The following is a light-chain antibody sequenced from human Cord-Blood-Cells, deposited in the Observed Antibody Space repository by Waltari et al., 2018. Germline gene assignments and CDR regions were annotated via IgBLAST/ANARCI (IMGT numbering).Light chain of an antibody. Sequence: IVLTQSPATLSLSPGERATLSYRASQRVSSYLAWYQQKPGQAPRLLIYDAPNRATGIPARFSGSGSGTDFTLTISSLELEDFAVYYCQQRSNWPPVFTFGPGTKVDIK. CDR2: DAP. V-gene: IGKV3-11*01. CDR1: QRVSSY. CDR3: QQRSNWPPVFT. J-gene: IGKJ3*01.